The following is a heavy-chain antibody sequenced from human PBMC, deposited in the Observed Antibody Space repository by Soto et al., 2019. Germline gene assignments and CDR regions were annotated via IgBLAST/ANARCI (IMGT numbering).Heavy chain of an antibody. D-gene: IGHD4-17*01. CDR1: GGSISSYY. CDR2: IHNSGSP. CDR3: ARGSTTEKVDS. J-gene: IGHJ4*02. Sequence: TSETLSLTCTVSGGSISSYYWSWIRQSPGKGLEWIGHIHNSGSPYNNPPLKSRVTISADTSKNQFSLKLTSVTAADTAVYYCARGSTTEKVDSWGQGTLLTVSS. V-gene: IGHV4-4*09.